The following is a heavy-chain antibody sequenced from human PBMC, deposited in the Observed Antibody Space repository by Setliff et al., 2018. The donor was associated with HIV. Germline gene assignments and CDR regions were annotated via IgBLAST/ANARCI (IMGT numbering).Heavy chain of an antibody. CDR3: VRDLASSYFDF. CDR2: VYFSGDA. CDR1: GAPIDRFF. D-gene: IGHD3-16*01. V-gene: IGHV4-59*01. Sequence: SETLSLTCTVSGAPIDRFFWSWIRQPPGMGLEWIGNVYFSGDATYNPSLKTRVTISIQTSRSQFSLTLRSVTAADTATYYCVRDLASSYFDFWGQGALVTVSS. J-gene: IGHJ4*02.